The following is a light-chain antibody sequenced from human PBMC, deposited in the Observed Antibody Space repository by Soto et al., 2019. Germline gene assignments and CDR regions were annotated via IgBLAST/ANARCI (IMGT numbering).Light chain of an antibody. CDR3: QQYEKWPPSIT. CDR2: YVA. CDR1: QDVSHY. J-gene: IGKJ5*01. Sequence: DILLTQSPSSLSAAVGDRVTFTCRASQDVSHYLAWYHQRPGKVPKLLIYYVANLQLGVPSRFSGSGSGTDFTLTISSLQPEDVGTYYCQQYEKWPPSITFGQGTRLEIK. V-gene: IGKV1-27*01.